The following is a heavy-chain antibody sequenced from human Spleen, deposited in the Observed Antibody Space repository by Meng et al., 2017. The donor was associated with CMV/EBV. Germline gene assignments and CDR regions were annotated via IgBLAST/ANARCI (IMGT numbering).Heavy chain of an antibody. J-gene: IGHJ4*02. Sequence: SETLSLTCTVSGGSISSSSYYWGWIRQPPGKGLEWIGSIYYSGSTYYNPSLKSRVTISVDTSKNQFSLKLSSVTAADTAVYYCARWGYSNYGGVDYWGQGTLVTVSS. D-gene: IGHD4-11*01. CDR1: GGSISSSSYY. CDR2: IYYSGST. CDR3: ARWGYSNYGGVDY. V-gene: IGHV4-39*07.